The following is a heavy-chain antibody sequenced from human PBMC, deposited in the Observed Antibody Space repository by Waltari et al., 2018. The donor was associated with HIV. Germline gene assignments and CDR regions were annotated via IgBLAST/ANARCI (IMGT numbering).Heavy chain of an antibody. J-gene: IGHJ2*01. D-gene: IGHD5-12*01. CDR1: GFTFSTYS. CDR3: ARGWLQFVWYFDL. CDR2: ISSSSSTI. Sequence: EVQLVESGGGLVQPGGSLRLSCAASGFTFSTYSMNWVRQAPGKGLEWVSYISSSSSTIYYADSVKGRFTISRDNAKNSLYLQMNSLRAEDTAVYYCARGWLQFVWYFDLWGRGTLVTVSS. V-gene: IGHV3-48*01.